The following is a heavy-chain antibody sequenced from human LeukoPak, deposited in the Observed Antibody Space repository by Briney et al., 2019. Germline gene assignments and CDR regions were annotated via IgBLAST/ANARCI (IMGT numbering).Heavy chain of an antibody. Sequence: PSETLSLTCAVYGGSFSGYYWSWIRQPPGKGLEWIGEINHSGSTNYNPSLKSRVTISVDTSKNQFSLKLSSVTAADTAVYYCARHGDSYDFWSGYRSNFDYWGQGTLVTVSS. D-gene: IGHD3-3*01. CDR1: GGSFSGYY. CDR3: ARHGDSYDFWSGYRSNFDY. V-gene: IGHV4-34*01. J-gene: IGHJ4*02. CDR2: INHSGST.